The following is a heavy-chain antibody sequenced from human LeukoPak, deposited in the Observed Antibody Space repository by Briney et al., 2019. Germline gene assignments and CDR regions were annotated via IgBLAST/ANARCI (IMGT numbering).Heavy chain of an antibody. CDR3: AKGRDGYNADFDY. CDR1: GFIFSSYA. J-gene: IGHJ4*02. Sequence: GGSLRLSCAASGFIFSSYAMSWVRQAPGKGLEWVSAIDASGVSTYYADSVKGRFTLSRDNSKNTLYLQMNTLRAEDAAVYYCAKGRDGYNADFDYWGQGTLVTVSS. CDR2: IDASGVST. V-gene: IGHV3-23*01. D-gene: IGHD5-24*01.